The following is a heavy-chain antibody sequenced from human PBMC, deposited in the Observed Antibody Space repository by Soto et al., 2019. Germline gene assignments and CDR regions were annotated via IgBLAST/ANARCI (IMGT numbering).Heavy chain of an antibody. CDR1: GFTFDDYA. CDR3: AKDFSDIWDYRRDFDY. J-gene: IGHJ4*02. Sequence: EVQLVESGGGLVQPGRSLRLSCGASGFTFDDYAMHWVRQAPGKGLEWVSGISWNSGSIAYADSVKGRFTISRDNAKNAVYLQMNSQTPEDTALYYCAKDFSDIWDYRRDFDYWGQGTLVTVSS. V-gene: IGHV3-9*01. CDR2: ISWNSGSI. D-gene: IGHD4-4*01.